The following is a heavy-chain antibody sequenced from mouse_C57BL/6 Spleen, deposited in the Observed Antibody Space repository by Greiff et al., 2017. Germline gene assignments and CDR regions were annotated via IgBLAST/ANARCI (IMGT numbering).Heavy chain of an antibody. CDR3: ARDGSSQFAY. J-gene: IGHJ3*01. Sequence: LVESGAELVRPGTSVKVSCKASGYAFTNYLIEWVKQRPGQGLEWIGVINPGSGGTNYNEKFKGKATLTADKSSSTAYMQLSSLTSEDSAVYFCARDGSSQFAYWGQGTLVTVSA. CDR2: INPGSGGT. D-gene: IGHD1-1*01. CDR1: GYAFTNYL. V-gene: IGHV1-54*01.